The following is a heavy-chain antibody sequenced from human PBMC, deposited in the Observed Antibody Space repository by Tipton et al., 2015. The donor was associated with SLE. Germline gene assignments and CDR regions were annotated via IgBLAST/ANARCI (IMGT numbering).Heavy chain of an antibody. Sequence: TLSLTCTVSGGSISSYYWSWIRQPLGKGLEWIGYIYYSGSTDYNPSLKSRVTISVDTSKNQFSLKLSSVTAADTAVYYCARDAGIASADWFDPWGQGTLVTVSS. J-gene: IGHJ5*02. CDR1: GGSISSYY. D-gene: IGHD6-13*01. CDR2: IYYSGST. V-gene: IGHV4-59*01. CDR3: ARDAGIASADWFDP.